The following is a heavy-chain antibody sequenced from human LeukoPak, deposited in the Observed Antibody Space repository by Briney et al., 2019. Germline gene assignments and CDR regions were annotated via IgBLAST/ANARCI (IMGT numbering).Heavy chain of an antibody. CDR3: AKVLGQWLPPYDY. D-gene: IGHD6-19*01. V-gene: IGHV3-23*01. Sequence: GGSLRLSCAASGFTFSSYAMSWVRQAPGKGLERVSAISGSGSSTYYADSVKGRFTISRDNSKNTLYLQMNSLRAEDTAVYYCAKVLGQWLPPYDYWGQGTLVTVSS. CDR2: ISGSGSST. J-gene: IGHJ4*02. CDR1: GFTFSSYA.